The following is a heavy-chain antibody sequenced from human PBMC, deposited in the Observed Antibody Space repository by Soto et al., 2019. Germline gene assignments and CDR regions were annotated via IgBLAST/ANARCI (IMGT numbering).Heavy chain of an antibody. CDR3: ARGTGWTYYYYYYMDV. CDR2: INHSGST. Sequence: ASETLSLTCAVYGGSFSGYYWSWIRQPPGKGLEWIGEINHSGSTNYNPSLKSRVTISVDTSKNQFSLKLSSVTAADTAVYYCARGTGWTYYYYYYMDVWGKGTTVTVSS. V-gene: IGHV4-34*01. J-gene: IGHJ6*03. CDR1: GGSFSGYY.